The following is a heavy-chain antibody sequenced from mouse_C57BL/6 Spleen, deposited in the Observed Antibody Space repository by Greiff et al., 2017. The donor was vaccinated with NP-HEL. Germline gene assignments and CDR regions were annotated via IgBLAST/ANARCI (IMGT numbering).Heavy chain of an antibody. CDR2: IHPNSGST. J-gene: IGHJ2*01. CDR1: GYTFTSYW. CDR3: AREDYYSSPYFDY. Sequence: QVQLQQPGAELVKPGASVKLSCKASGYTFTSYWMHWVKQRPGQGLEWIGMIHPNSGSTNYNEKFKSKATLTVDKSSSTAYMQLSSLTSEDSAVYYCAREDYYSSPYFDYWGQGTTLTVSS. D-gene: IGHD1-1*01. V-gene: IGHV1-64*01.